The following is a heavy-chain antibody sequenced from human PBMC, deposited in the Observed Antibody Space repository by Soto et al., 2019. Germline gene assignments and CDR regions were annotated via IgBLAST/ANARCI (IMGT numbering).Heavy chain of an antibody. CDR3: ARGRGLYDYGDYVSDY. D-gene: IGHD4-17*01. Sequence: GASVKVSCKASGYTFTGYYMHWVRQAPGQGLEWMGWINPNSGGTSYAQKFQGRVTMTRDTSISTAYMELSSLRSDDTAVYYCARGRGLYDYGDYVSDYWGQGTLVTVSS. CDR1: GYTFTGYY. CDR2: INPNSGGT. J-gene: IGHJ4*02. V-gene: IGHV1-2*02.